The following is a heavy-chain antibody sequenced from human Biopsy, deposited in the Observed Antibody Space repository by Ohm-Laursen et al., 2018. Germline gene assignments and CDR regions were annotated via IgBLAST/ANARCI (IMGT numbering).Heavy chain of an antibody. CDR3: ARGEVTFGELIVSLDS. CDR1: GGSFTGHY. D-gene: IGHD3-16*02. CDR2: ISYTGYT. J-gene: IGHJ4*02. Sequence: GTLSLTCAVSGGSFTGHYWSWIRQPPGKGLEWIGHISYTGYTSYNASLKSRVTISVDTSRNHFSLRLSSLTAADTAVYYCARGEVTFGELIVSLDSWGQGTLVTVSS. V-gene: IGHV4-59*11.